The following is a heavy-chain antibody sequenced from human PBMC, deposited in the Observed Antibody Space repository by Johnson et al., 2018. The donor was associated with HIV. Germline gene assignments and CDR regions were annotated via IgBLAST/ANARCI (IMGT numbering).Heavy chain of an antibody. CDR1: GFTFDEYG. D-gene: IGHD2-8*02. V-gene: IGHV3-20*04. CDR2: INWNGGST. Sequence: VQLVESGGGVVRPGGSLRLSCAASGFTFDEYGMSWVRQAPGKGLEWVSGINWNGGSTGYADYVKGRFAISRDNAKNSLYLQMNSLRAEDTALYYCARAIEVVVYAIRGRAFDIWGQGTMVTVSS. CDR3: ARAIEVVVYAIRGRAFDI. J-gene: IGHJ3*02.